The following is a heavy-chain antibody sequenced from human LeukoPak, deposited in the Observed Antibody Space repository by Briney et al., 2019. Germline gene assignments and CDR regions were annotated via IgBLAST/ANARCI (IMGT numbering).Heavy chain of an antibody. CDR1: GFTFDDYA. V-gene: IGHV3-9*01. CDR2: ISWNSGSI. CDR3: AKGRGIAAAEAFDI. D-gene: IGHD6-13*01. Sequence: HSGGSLRLSCAASGFTFDDYAMHWVRQAPGKGLEWVSGISWNSGSIGYADSVKGRFTISRDNAKNSLYLQMNSLRAEDTALYYCAKGRGIAAAEAFDIRGQGTMVTVSS. J-gene: IGHJ3*02.